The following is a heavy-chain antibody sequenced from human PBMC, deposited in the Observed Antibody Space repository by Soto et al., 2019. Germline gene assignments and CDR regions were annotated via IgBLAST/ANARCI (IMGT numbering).Heavy chain of an antibody. Sequence: QMQLVQSGPEVKKPGTSAKVSCKASGFTFTSSAVQWVRQARGQRLEWIGWIVVGSGNTNYAQKFQERVTITRDMSTSTAYMELSSLRSEDTAVYYCAADWGAWGITMVRGVTSYYYYGMDVWGQGTTVTVSS. V-gene: IGHV1-58*01. D-gene: IGHD3-10*01. CDR1: GFTFTSSA. CDR2: IVVGSGNT. J-gene: IGHJ6*02. CDR3: AADWGAWGITMVRGVTSYYYYGMDV.